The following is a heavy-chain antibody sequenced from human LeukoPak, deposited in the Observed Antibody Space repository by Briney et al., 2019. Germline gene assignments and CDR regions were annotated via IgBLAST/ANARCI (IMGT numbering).Heavy chain of an antibody. J-gene: IGHJ4*02. CDR3: AKDNRRHYTSGPNPDSLH. D-gene: IGHD6-19*01. CDR2: ISWNSGTI. Sequence: GRSLRLSCAGSGFIFNNYAMHWVRQPPEKGLEWVSGISWNSGTIDYADSVRGRFTISRDNAKNSLYLQMDSLRVEDTAFYYCAKDNRRHYTSGPNPDSLHWGQGALVTVSS. CDR1: GFIFNNYA. V-gene: IGHV3-9*01.